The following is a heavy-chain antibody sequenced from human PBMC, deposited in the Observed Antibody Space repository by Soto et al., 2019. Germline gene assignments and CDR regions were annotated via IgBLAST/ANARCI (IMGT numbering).Heavy chain of an antibody. CDR1: GFTVSSNY. J-gene: IGHJ2*01. CDR3: ARGYSGDSLGYFDL. D-gene: IGHD5-12*01. Sequence: GGSLRLSCAASGFTVSSNYMSWVRQAPGKGLEWVSVIYSGGSTYYADSVKGRFTISRDNSKNTLYLQMNSLRAEDTAVYYCARGYSGDSLGYFDLWGRGTLVTVSS. CDR2: IYSGGST. V-gene: IGHV3-53*01.